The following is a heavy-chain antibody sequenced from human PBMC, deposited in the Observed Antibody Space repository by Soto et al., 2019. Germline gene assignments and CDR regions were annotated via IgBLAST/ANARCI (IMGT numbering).Heavy chain of an antibody. J-gene: IGHJ6*02. CDR2: ISSSGYST. V-gene: IGHV3-23*01. D-gene: IGHD5-18*01. CDR1: GFTFNHYA. Sequence: GGSLRLACAASGFTFNHYAMSWIRQAPGKGLEWVSAISSSGYSTYYADSVKGRFTISRDNSKNTLYLQMNSLRAEDTAVYYCAKEWEVQAWIQLWLYAPGMDVWGQGTTVTVSS. CDR3: AKEWEVQAWIQLWLYAPGMDV.